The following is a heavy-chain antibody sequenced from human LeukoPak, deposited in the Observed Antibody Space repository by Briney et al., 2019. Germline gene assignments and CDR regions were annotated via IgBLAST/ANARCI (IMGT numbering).Heavy chain of an antibody. CDR1: GFRFSGYW. J-gene: IGHJ4*02. CDR3: ARPYRYGDYASFDS. D-gene: IGHD4-17*01. V-gene: IGHV3-7*05. Sequence: GGSLRLSCAASGFRFSGYWMSWVRQAPGKGLEWVANIKEDGSEKYYVDSVRGRFTISRDNAKNSLYLQVNSLRAEDTAVYYCARPYRYGDYASFDSWGQGTLVTVTS. CDR2: IKEDGSEK.